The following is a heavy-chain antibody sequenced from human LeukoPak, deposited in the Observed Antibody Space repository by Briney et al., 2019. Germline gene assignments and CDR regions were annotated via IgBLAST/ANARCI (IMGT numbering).Heavy chain of an antibody. J-gene: IGHJ6*03. D-gene: IGHD6-6*01. CDR3: ARELVGWNYFYYYYMDV. CDR1: GFTFSSYN. V-gene: IGHV3-21*01. Sequence: GGSLRLSCAASGFTFSSYNMNWVRQAPGKGLEWVSSISSSGSYIYYSDSVKGRFTISRGNAKNSLYLQMNSLRAEDTAVYFCARELVGWNYFYYYYMDVWGKGTTVTGSS. CDR2: ISSSGSYI.